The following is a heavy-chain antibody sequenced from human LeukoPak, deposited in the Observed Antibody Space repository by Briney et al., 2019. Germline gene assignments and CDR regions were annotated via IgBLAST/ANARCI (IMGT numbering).Heavy chain of an antibody. D-gene: IGHD6-13*01. Sequence: PSETLSLTCTVSGGSISSSSYYWGWIRQPPGKGLEWIGSIYYSGSTYYNPSLRSRVTISVDTSKNQFSLKLSSVTAADTAVYYCARHQRYSSSRMNNWFDPWGQGTLVTVSS. CDR3: ARHQRYSSSRMNNWFDP. CDR1: GGSISSSSYY. J-gene: IGHJ5*02. CDR2: IYYSGST. V-gene: IGHV4-39*01.